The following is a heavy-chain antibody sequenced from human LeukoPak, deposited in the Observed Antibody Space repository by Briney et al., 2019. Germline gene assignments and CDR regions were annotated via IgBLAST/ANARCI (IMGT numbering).Heavy chain of an antibody. V-gene: IGHV3-48*04. CDR1: GFTFSSYA. D-gene: IGHD3-16*01. J-gene: IGHJ4*02. CDR3: VRDQGGAVSY. CDR2: ISSSGSTI. Sequence: GGSLRLSCAASGFTFSSYAMTWVRQAPGKGLEWVSYISSSGSTIYYADSVKGRFTISRDNAKNSLYLQMNSLRAEDTAVYYCVRDQGGAVSYWGQGTLVTVSS.